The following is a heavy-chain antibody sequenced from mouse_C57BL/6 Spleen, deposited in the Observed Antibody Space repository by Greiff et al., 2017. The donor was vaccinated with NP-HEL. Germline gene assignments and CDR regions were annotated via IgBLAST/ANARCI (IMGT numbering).Heavy chain of an antibody. CDR1: GYAFSSSW. V-gene: IGHV1-82*01. Sequence: VQLQQSGPELVNPGASVKISCKASGYAFSSSWMNWVKQRPGKGLEWIGRIYPGDGDTNYNGKFTGKATLTADKSSSTAYMQLSSLTSEDSAVYFCARVLYSNWYFDVWGTGTTVTVSS. J-gene: IGHJ1*03. CDR3: ARVLYSNWYFDV. D-gene: IGHD2-5*01. CDR2: IYPGDGDT.